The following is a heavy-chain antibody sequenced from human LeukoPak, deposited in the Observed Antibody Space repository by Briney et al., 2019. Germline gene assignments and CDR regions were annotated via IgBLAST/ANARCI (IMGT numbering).Heavy chain of an antibody. CDR2: INHSGDT. D-gene: IGHD1/OR15-1a*01. CDR3: ARGPGTVGRSP. Sequence: SETLSLTCNVSGGSFTNYYWSWIRQTPEKGLEWIGQINHSGDTSYNPSLRSRITLSVDRSKNQFSLKVTSVTAADTGVYYCARGPGTVGRSPWGQGTLVTVS. V-gene: IGHV4-34*01. J-gene: IGHJ5*02. CDR1: GGSFTNYY.